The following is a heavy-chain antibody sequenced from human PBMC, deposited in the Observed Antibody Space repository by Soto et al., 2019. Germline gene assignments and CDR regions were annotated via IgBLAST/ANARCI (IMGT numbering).Heavy chain of an antibody. CDR3: AGRPIAARLFANEK. CDR1: GFTFSDYY. V-gene: IGHV3-11*01. CDR2: ISSSGSTI. D-gene: IGHD6-6*01. J-gene: IGHJ4*02. Sequence: QVQLVESGGGLVKPGGSLRLSCAASGFTFSDYYMSWIRQAPGKGLAWVSYISSSGSTIYYADSVKGRFTISRDNAKNSLYLQMNSLRAEDTAVYYCAGRPIAARLFANEKWGQGTLVTVSS.